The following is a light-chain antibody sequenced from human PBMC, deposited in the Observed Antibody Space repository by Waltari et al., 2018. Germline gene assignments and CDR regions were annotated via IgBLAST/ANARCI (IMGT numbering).Light chain of an antibody. CDR3: QNHERLPAV. CDR2: VAS. Sequence: EIVLTQSPGTLSLSPGERATLSCRANPSVGRYLAWYQQKPGQAPRLLIYVASSRATGIPDRFSGSGSGTDFSLTISRLEPEDFAVYYCQNHERLPAVFGQGTKVEIK. J-gene: IGKJ1*01. CDR1: PSVGRY. V-gene: IGKV3-20*01.